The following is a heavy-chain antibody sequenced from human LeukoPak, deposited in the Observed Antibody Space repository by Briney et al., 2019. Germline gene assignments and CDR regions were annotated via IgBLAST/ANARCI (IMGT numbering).Heavy chain of an antibody. CDR3: AKSPSGRSRISRFDY. D-gene: IGHD1-26*01. J-gene: IGHJ4*02. CDR2: ISFDGSHK. Sequence: PGGSLRLSCAASGFTFSGYGMHWVRLAPGKGLEWVAVISFDGSHKYYADSVQGRFTISRDNPRNTVYLQMNSLRAEDTAVYYCAKSPSGRSRISRFDYWGQGILVTVSS. V-gene: IGHV3-30*18. CDR1: GFTFSGYG.